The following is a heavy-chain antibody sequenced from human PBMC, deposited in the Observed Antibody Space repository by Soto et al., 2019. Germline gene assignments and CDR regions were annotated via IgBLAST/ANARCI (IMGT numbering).Heavy chain of an antibody. J-gene: IGHJ1*01. CDR1: GGTFSSYA. CDR3: ARSPPYTTGWTLY. V-gene: IGHV1-69*13. D-gene: IGHD6-19*01. CDR2: IIPIFGTA. Sequence: SVKVSCKASGGTFSSYAISWVRQAPGQGLEWMGGIIPIFGTANYAQKFQGRVTITADESTSTAYMELSSLRSEDTAVYYCARSPPYTTGWTLYWGQGTQVTVS.